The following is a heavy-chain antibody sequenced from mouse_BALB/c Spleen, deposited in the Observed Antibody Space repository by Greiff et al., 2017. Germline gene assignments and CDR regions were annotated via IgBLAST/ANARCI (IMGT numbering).Heavy chain of an antibody. CDR3: ARGLPYDGYYWWYFDV. Sequence: EVQLQESGPSLVKPSQTLSLTCSVTGDSITSGYWNWIRKFPGNKLEYMGYISYSGSTYYNPSLKSRISITRDTSKNQYYLQLNSVTTEDTATYYCARGLPYDGYYWWYFDVWGAGTTVTVSS. CDR2: ISYSGST. CDR1: GDSITSGY. D-gene: IGHD2-3*01. J-gene: IGHJ1*01. V-gene: IGHV3-8*02.